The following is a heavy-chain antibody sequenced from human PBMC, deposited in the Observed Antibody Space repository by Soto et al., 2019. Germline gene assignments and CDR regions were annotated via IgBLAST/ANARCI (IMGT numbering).Heavy chain of an antibody. J-gene: IGHJ5*02. V-gene: IGHV3-23*01. Sequence: GGSLRLSCAASGLTLSSYAMNWVRQAPGKGLQWVSGISGRGDSTYYAESVKGRFTISRDNSKNTVYLQMNSLRAEDTAVYYCAQLSAAFWSVINWFDPWGQGTLVTVSS. CDR2: ISGRGDST. CDR1: GLTLSSYA. D-gene: IGHD3-3*01. CDR3: AQLSAAFWSVINWFDP.